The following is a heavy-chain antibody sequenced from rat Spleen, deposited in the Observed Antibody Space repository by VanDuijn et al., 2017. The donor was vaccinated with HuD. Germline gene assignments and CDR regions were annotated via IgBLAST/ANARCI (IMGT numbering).Heavy chain of an antibody. Sequence: EVQLVESGGGLVQPGRSLKLSCAASGFTFSNYGMHWIRQAPTQGLEWVASISPTGGTTNYRDSVKGRFTISRDNAKNTLYLQMNSLQIDDTGTYYCLREGVWDWGQGVMVTVSS. D-gene: IGHD1-11*01. CDR3: LREGVWD. CDR2: ISPTGGTT. J-gene: IGHJ2*01. CDR1: GFTFSNYG. V-gene: IGHV5-19*01.